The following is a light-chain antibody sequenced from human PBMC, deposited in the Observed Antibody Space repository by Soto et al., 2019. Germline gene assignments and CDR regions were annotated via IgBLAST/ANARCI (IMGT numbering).Light chain of an antibody. CDR3: AAWDDSMSGHYV. Sequence: QAVVTQPPSASGTPGQRVTISCSGSSSNIGSNYVYWYQQLPGTAPKLLIYRNNQRPSGVPDRFSGSKSGTSASLAISGLRSEDDADYYCAAWDDSMSGHYVFGTGTKLTVL. CDR1: SSNIGSNY. CDR2: RNN. J-gene: IGLJ1*01. V-gene: IGLV1-47*01.